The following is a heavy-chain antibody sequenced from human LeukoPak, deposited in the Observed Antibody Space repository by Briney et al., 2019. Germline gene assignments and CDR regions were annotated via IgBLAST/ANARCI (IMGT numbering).Heavy chain of an antibody. CDR1: GYTFTSYY. D-gene: IGHD2-15*01. CDR2: INPSGGST. J-gene: IGHJ6*03. Sequence: ASVKVSCKASGYTFTSYYMHWVRQAPGQGLEWMGIINPSGGSTSYSQKFQGRVTMTRDMSTSTVYMELSSLRSEDTAVYYCARAPPREYCSGGSCYYYYYYMDVWGKGTTVTISS. CDR3: ARAPPREYCSGGSCYYYYYYMDV. V-gene: IGHV1-46*01.